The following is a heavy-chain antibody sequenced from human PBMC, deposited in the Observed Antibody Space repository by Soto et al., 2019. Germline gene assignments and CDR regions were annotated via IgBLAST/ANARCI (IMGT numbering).Heavy chain of an antibody. J-gene: IGHJ5*02. CDR3: ARVPPYSQQGVSWFDP. Sequence: ASVKVSCKASGYTFTSYYIRWVRQAPGQGHEWTGIINPSGGSTSYEQKFQGRVTMTRDTSTRTAYMELSRLRSEDTAVYYCARVPPYSQQGVSWFDPRGQGTLVTIAS. V-gene: IGHV1-46*01. CDR2: INPSGGST. D-gene: IGHD3-16*01. CDR1: GYTFTSYY.